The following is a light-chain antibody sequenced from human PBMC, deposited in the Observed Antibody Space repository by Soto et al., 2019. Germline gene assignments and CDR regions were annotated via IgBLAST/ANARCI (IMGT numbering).Light chain of an antibody. J-gene: IGLJ2*01. Sequence: QSVLTQPPSMSGSPGQRVTISCTGSSSNIGAGYDVHWYQQHPGTAPKLLIFDNNKRPSGVPDRFSGSKSDTSASLAITGLQAEDEADDYCQSFDTSLSGFVVFGGGTKVTVL. CDR2: DNN. CDR1: SSNIGAGYD. CDR3: QSFDTSLSGFVV. V-gene: IGLV1-40*01.